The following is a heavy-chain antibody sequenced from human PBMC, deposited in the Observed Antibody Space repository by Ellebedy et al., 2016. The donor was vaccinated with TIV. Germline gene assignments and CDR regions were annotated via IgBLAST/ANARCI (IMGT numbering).Heavy chain of an antibody. Sequence: AASVKVSCKASGYTFTNYDINWVRQATGPGLEWMGWMNPNSGNTGYAQKFQGRVTMTRNTSMNTAYMELSSLSSEDTAVYYCARSITMVRKALVGFWGQGTRVTVSS. CDR2: MNPNSGNT. D-gene: IGHD3-10*01. V-gene: IGHV1-8*01. J-gene: IGHJ4*02. CDR1: GYTFTNYD. CDR3: ARSITMVRKALVGF.